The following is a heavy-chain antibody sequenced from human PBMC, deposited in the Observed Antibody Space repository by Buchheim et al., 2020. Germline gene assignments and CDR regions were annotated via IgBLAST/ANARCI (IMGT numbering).Heavy chain of an antibody. CDR2: ISGSGGTT. Sequence: EVQLLESGGGLVQPGGSLRLSCAASGFTFSSYAMSWVRQAPGKGLEWVSAISGSGGTTYYADSLKGRFTISRANSKNTLSLQMNSLRAEDTAVYYCAKDQKSGSKVGDLHFEHWGQGTL. D-gene: IGHD1-26*01. V-gene: IGHV3-23*01. CDR3: AKDQKSGSKVGDLHFEH. J-gene: IGHJ1*01. CDR1: GFTFSSYA.